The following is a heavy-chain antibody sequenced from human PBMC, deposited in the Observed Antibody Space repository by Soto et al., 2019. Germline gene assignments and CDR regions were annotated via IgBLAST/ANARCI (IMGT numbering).Heavy chain of an antibody. J-gene: IGHJ6*02. Sequence: QVQLVQSGVEVKKPGASVKVSCKASGYTFISHGISWVRQAPGQGLEWMGWISGKNGNTNYAQKLQGRVTLTTDTSTSTAYIELRSPRSDDTAVYYCARVSSSIVVVPDYGMDVWGQGTTVTVSS. CDR2: ISGKNGNT. CDR1: GYTFISHG. D-gene: IGHD2-15*01. V-gene: IGHV1-18*04. CDR3: ARVSSSIVVVPDYGMDV.